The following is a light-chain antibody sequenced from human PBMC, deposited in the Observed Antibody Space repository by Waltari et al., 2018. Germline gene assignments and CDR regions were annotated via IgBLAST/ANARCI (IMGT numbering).Light chain of an antibody. V-gene: IGLV2-14*01. J-gene: IGLJ2*01. CDR3: SSQSSNDVVL. CDR1: SNDVGGYNP. CDR2: DVS. Sequence: QSALTQPASVSGSPGQSVTIFCAGTSNDVGGYNPVPWYQEHPGQAPRVIIYDVSDRPSGVSDRFSGSKSGNTASLTISGLQAEDEADYYCSSQSSNDVVLFGGGTKLTVL.